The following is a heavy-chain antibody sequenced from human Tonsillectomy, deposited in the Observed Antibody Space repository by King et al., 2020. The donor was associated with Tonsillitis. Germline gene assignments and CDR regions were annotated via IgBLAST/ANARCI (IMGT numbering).Heavy chain of an antibody. D-gene: IGHD6-19*01. Sequence: VQLQESGPGLVKPSETLSLTCAVSGYSISSGYYWGWIRQPPGKGLEWIGSIYHSGSTYYNPSLKSRVTISVDTSKNQFSLKLSSVTAADTAVYYCARDASGWYRGEVDYWGQGTLVTVSS. V-gene: IGHV4-38-2*02. CDR1: GYSISSGYY. CDR3: ARDASGWYRGEVDY. J-gene: IGHJ4*02. CDR2: IYHSGST.